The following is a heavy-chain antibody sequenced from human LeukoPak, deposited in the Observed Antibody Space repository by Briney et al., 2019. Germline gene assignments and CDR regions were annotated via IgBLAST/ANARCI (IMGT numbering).Heavy chain of an antibody. CDR1: GFTFSSYA. V-gene: IGHV3-23*01. CDR2: ISGSGGST. CDR3: ARDRADYYDSSGYGDY. J-gene: IGHJ4*02. Sequence: PGGSLRLSCAASGFTFSSYAMSWVRQAPGKGLEWVSAISGSGGSTYYADSVKGRFTISRDNSKNTLYLQMNSLRAEDTAVYYCARDRADYYDSSGYGDYWGQGTLVTVSS. D-gene: IGHD3-22*01.